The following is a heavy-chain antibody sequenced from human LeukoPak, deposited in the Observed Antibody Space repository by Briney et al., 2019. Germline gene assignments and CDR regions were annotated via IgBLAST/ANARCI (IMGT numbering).Heavy chain of an antibody. Sequence: ASVKVSCKASGYTFINYGINWVRQAPGQGLEWMGWISAYNGNTNYAQKLQGRVTMTTDTSTSTAYMELRSLRSDDTAVYYCGRDLYDFWSGYYTGIDYWGQGTLVTVSS. CDR3: GRDLYDFWSGYYTGIDY. D-gene: IGHD3-3*01. CDR2: ISAYNGNT. V-gene: IGHV1-18*01. J-gene: IGHJ4*02. CDR1: GYTFINYG.